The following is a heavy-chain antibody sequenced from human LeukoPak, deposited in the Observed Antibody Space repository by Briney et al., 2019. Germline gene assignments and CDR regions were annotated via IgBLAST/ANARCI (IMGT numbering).Heavy chain of an antibody. D-gene: IGHD3-22*01. Sequence: ASVKVSCKASGYTFTIYAISWVRQAAGQGLEWMGRIIPILGLAKYAQKFQVGVTITADKSTSTAYMEVSSLRSEDTAVYYCARLSDSSGYYNWGQGTLVTVSS. CDR2: IIPILGLA. CDR3: ARLSDSSGYYN. V-gene: IGHV1-69*04. CDR1: GYTFTIYA. J-gene: IGHJ4*02.